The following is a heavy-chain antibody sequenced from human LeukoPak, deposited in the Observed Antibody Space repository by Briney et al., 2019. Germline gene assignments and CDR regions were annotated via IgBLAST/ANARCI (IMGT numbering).Heavy chain of an antibody. J-gene: IGHJ5*02. D-gene: IGHD6-13*01. CDR1: GGSFSGYY. V-gene: IGHV4-34*01. CDR3: ARGGEQQLLGWFDP. Sequence: SETLSLTCAVYGGSFSGYYWSWIRQPPGKGLEWIGEINHSGSTNYNPSLKSRVTISVDTSKNQFSLKLSSVTAADTAVYYCARGGEQQLLGWFDPWGQGTLVTVSP. CDR2: INHSGST.